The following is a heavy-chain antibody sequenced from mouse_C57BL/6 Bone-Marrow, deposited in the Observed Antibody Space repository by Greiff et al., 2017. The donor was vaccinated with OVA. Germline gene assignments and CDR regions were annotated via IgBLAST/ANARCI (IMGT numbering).Heavy chain of an antibody. V-gene: IGHV5-16*01. J-gene: IGHJ3*01. Sequence: DVQLVESEGGLVQPGSSMKLSCTASGFTFSDYYMAWVRQVPEKGLEWVANINYDGSSTYYLDSLKSRFIISRDNAKNILYLQMSSLKSEDTATYYCARVDSSGYVWFAYWGQGTLVTVSA. D-gene: IGHD3-2*02. CDR3: ARVDSSGYVWFAY. CDR2: INYDGSST. CDR1: GFTFSDYY.